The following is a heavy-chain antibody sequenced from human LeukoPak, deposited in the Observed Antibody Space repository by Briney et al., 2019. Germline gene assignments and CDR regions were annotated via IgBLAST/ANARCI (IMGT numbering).Heavy chain of an antibody. CDR3: AREERYGSSYDY. D-gene: IGHD3-10*01. V-gene: IGHV4-38-2*02. CDR2: IYHSGNT. Sequence: SETLSLTCAVSGYSISSGYYWGWVRQPPGKGLDWIGSIYHSGNTYYNPSLKSRVTISVDTSKNQFSLKLSSVTAADTAVYYCAREERYGSSYDYWGQGTLVTVSS. J-gene: IGHJ4*02. CDR1: GYSISSGYY.